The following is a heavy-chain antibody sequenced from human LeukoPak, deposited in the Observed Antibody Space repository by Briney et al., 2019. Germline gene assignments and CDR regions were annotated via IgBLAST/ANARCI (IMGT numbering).Heavy chain of an antibody. V-gene: IGHV1-24*01. CDR2: FDPEDGEA. CDR1: GYTLTELS. CDR3: ATVDAGESGYYYD. Sequence: ASVKVSCKVSGYTLTELSMHWVRQAPGKGLEWMGGFDPEDGEAIYAQKFQGRVTMTEDISTDTAYMELSSLRSEDTAVYYCATVDAGESGYYYDWGQGTLVTVSS. D-gene: IGHD3-22*01. J-gene: IGHJ4*02.